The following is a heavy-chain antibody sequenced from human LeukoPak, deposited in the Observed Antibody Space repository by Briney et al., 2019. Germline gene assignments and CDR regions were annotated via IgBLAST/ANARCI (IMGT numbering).Heavy chain of an antibody. Sequence: GGSLRLSCEASGFTFSTYAMSWVRQPPGKGLQWVSGISGSDSGTYYTDSVKGRFTISRDNSKNTVYPEIDNLRAEDTAVYYCAKCMSGTGVCLNFDSWGQGILVTVSS. J-gene: IGHJ4*02. CDR3: AKCMSGTGVCLNFDS. CDR1: GFTFSTYA. D-gene: IGHD2-8*02. V-gene: IGHV3-23*01. CDR2: ISGSDSGT.